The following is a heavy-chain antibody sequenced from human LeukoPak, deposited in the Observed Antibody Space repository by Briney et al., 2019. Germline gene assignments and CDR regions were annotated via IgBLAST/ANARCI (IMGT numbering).Heavy chain of an antibody. J-gene: IGHJ6*02. CDR2: ISSSSSTI. D-gene: IGHD3-10*01. CDR3: ARDGSGSYYNWCVDCRDV. V-gene: IGHV3-48*04. CDR1: GFTFSSYS. Sequence: PGGSLRLSCAASGFTFSSYSMNWVRQAPGKGLEWVSYISSSSSTIYYAGSVKGRFTISRDNAKNSLYLQMNSLRAEDTAVYYCARDGSGSYYNWCVDCRDVWGQGTTVTVSS.